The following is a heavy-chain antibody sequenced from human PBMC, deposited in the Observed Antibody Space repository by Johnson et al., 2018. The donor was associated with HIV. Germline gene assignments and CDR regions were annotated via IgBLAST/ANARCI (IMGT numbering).Heavy chain of an antibody. J-gene: IGHJ3*02. D-gene: IGHD1-1*01. CDR1: GFTFSNYD. CDR2: IATTGDT. CDR3: ATSTASDALEI. Sequence: VQLVESGGGLVQPGGSLRLSCAASGFTFSNYDMHWVRKPPGKRLEWVSGIATTGDTYYAGSVKGRFTISRENAKNSLYLQLNSLTADDKAMYYCATSTASDALEIWSQGTRVTVSS. V-gene: IGHV3-13*01.